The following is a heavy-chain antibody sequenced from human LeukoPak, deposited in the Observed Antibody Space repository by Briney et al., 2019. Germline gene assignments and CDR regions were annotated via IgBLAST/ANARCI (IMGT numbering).Heavy chain of an antibody. CDR3: ARSTRGYHDY. D-gene: IGHD5-18*01. V-gene: IGHV3-64*01. J-gene: IGHJ4*02. CDR2: ISSNGGST. Sequence: GGSLRLSCAASAFMVTNYEMNWVRQAPGKGLEYVSAISSNGGSTYYANSVKGRFTISRDNSKNTLYLQMGSLRAEDMAVYYCARSTRGYHDYWGQGTLVTVSS. CDR1: AFMVTNYE.